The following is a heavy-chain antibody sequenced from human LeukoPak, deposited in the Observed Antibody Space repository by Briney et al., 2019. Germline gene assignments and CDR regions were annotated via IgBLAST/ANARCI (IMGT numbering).Heavy chain of an antibody. D-gene: IGHD2-2*01. Sequence: GGSLRLSCAASGFTFSSYGMSWVRQAPGKGLEWVSAISGSGGSTYYADSVKGRFTISRDNSKNTLYLQMNSLRAEDTAVYYCAKSPQYQLLNIDYWGQGTLVTVSS. J-gene: IGHJ4*02. V-gene: IGHV3-23*01. CDR2: ISGSGGST. CDR3: AKSPQYQLLNIDY. CDR1: GFTFSSYG.